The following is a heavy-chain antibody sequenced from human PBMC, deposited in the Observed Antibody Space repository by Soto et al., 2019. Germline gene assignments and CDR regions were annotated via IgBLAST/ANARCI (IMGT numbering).Heavy chain of an antibody. CDR2: VSSTGST. Sequence: SETLSLTCTVSGGSLNSYYWTWFRQSPGKGLEWIGYVSSTGSTNYNPSLKSRLTMSLDTSTNEVSLSLTSVTAADAAVYFCARFSPPRKSYDSNPGWFDPWGQGIMVTVSS. D-gene: IGHD3-22*01. CDR3: ARFSPPRKSYDSNPGWFDP. CDR1: GGSLNSYY. J-gene: IGHJ5*02. V-gene: IGHV4-59*01.